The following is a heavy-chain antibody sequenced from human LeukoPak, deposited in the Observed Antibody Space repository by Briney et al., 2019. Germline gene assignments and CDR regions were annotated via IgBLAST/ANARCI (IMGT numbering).Heavy chain of an antibody. V-gene: IGHV6-1*01. CDR2: TYYRSKWYN. CDR1: GDIFSTNNVG. J-gene: IGHJ4*02. Sequence: SQTLSLTCAVSGDIFSTNNVGWNWSRQARSRGVEWLGRTYYRSKWYNDYPLSLKSRIPVNPDTSKNQFSLQLNSVTPDDTAIYYCAREDLGAAYFDFWGREPWSLSP. CDR3: AREDLGAAYFDF. D-gene: IGHD3-16*01.